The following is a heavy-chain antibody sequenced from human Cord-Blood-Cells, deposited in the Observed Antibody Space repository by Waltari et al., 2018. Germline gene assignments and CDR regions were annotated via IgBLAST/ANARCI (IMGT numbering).Heavy chain of an antibody. CDR3: ATNTPPYDSSGYYFDY. J-gene: IGHJ4*02. V-gene: IGHV1-24*01. CDR1: GYPLTELS. CDR2: FDPEDGET. Sequence: QVQLVQSGAEVKKPGASVKLSCRVSGYPLTELSMHWVRQAPGKGLEWMGGFDPEDGETIYAQKFQGRVTMTEDTSTDTAYMELSSLRSEDTAVYYCATNTPPYDSSGYYFDYWGQGTLVTVSS. D-gene: IGHD3-22*01.